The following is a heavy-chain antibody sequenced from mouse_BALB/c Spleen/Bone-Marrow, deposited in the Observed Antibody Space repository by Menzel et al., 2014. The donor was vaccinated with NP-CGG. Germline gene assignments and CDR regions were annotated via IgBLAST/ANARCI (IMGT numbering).Heavy chain of an antibody. J-gene: IGHJ4*01. Sequence: VHLVESGAELVKPGASVKLSCKASGYTFTSHWMHWVKPRPGQGLEWIGEINPSNGRSNYNEKFKSKATLTVDKSSSTGYMQLSSLTSEDSAVYYCARRGNYGAMDYWGQGTSVTGSS. CDR1: GYTFTSHW. CDR2: INPSNGRS. CDR3: ARRGNYGAMDY. V-gene: IGHV1S81*02. D-gene: IGHD2-1*01.